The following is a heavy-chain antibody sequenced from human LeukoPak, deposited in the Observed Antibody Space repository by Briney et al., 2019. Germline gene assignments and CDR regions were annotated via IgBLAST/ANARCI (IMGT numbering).Heavy chain of an antibody. D-gene: IGHD7-27*01. Sequence: PSETLSLTCTVSGGSISSYYWSWIRQPPGKGLEWIGYIYTSGSTNYNPSLKSRVTISVDTSKNQFSLKLSSVTAADTAVYYCARGQLGTGCFDIWGQGTMVTVSS. CDR1: GGSISSYY. J-gene: IGHJ3*02. CDR3: ARGQLGTGCFDI. V-gene: IGHV4-4*09. CDR2: IYTSGST.